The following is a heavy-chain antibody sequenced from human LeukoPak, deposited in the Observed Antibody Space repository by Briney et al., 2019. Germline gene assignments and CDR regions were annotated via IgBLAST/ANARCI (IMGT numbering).Heavy chain of an antibody. CDR1: GFTFSSYN. CDR3: ARSKQLDY. J-gene: IGHJ4*02. V-gene: IGHV3-48*02. D-gene: IGHD6-13*01. CDR2: ISPGSSTI. Sequence: GGSLRLSCAASGFTFSSYNMKWVRQAPGEGLEWVSYISPGSSTIYYADSVKGRFTISRDNAKNSLYLQMNSLRDEDTAVYYCARSKQLDYWGQGTLVTVSS.